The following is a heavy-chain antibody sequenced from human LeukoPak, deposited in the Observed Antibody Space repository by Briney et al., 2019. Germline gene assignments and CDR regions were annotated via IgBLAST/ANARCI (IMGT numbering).Heavy chain of an antibody. D-gene: IGHD6-19*01. V-gene: IGHV3-66*01. CDR3: ARERTSYSSQAFDI. CDR2: IYSGGST. CDR1: GFTVSSNY. J-gene: IGHJ3*02. Sequence: PGGSLRLSCAASGFTVSSNYMSWVRQAPGKGLEWVSVIYSGGSTYYADSVKGRFTISRDNSKNTLYLQMNSLRAEDTAVYYCARERTSYSSQAFDIWGQGTMVTVSS.